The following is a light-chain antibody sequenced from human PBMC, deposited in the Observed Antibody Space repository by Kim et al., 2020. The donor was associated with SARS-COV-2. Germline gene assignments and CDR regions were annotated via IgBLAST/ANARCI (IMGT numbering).Light chain of an antibody. Sequence: ATVGDRDTFTCRASQSIDSWLAWYQQKPGKAPKLLIYKASSLESGVPSRFSGSGSGTEFTLTISSLQPDDFATYFCQQYNSVSLTFGGGTKVDIK. CDR2: KAS. V-gene: IGKV1-5*03. CDR3: QQYNSVSLT. J-gene: IGKJ4*01. CDR1: QSIDSW.